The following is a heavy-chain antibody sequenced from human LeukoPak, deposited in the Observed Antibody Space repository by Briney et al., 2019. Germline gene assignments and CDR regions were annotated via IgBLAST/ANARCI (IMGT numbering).Heavy chain of an antibody. V-gene: IGHV3-53*01. CDR1: GFTVSSNY. D-gene: IGHD3-16*01. Sequence: GGSLRLSCAASGFTVSSNYMSWVRQAPGKGLEWVSVIYSGGSTYYADSVKGRFTISRDNSKNTLYLQMNSLRAEDTAVYYCAREGPTSGGAFDIWGQGTMVTVSS. CDR3: AREGPTSGGAFDI. J-gene: IGHJ3*02. CDR2: IYSGGST.